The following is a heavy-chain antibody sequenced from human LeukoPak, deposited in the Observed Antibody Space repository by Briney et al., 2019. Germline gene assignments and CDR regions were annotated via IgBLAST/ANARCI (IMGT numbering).Heavy chain of an antibody. D-gene: IGHD3-22*01. Sequence: SVKVSCKASGYTFTDYYMHWVRQAPGQGLEWMGWINPNSGGTNYAQKFQGRVTMTRDTSISTAYMELSRLRSDDTAVYYCARASYYYDSSGYPGYYFDYWGQGTLVTVSS. CDR1: GYTFTDYY. CDR2: INPNSGGT. CDR3: ARASYYYDSSGYPGYYFDY. V-gene: IGHV1-2*02. J-gene: IGHJ4*02.